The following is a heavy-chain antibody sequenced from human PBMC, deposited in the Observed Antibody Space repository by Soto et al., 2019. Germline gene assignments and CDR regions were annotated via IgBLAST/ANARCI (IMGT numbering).Heavy chain of an antibody. D-gene: IGHD2-15*01. CDR2: VTSDGGT. J-gene: IGHJ3*02. CDR1: GFTVSSHA. CDR3: APNVSCSGSSCQYYAFAI. V-gene: IGHV3-23*01. Sequence: EVQVLESGGGLVQPGGSLRLSCEGSGFTVSSHAMTWIRQAPVKGPEWVSTVTSDGGTDYADSVKGRFAMSRDTSEKTLSVEMNRRGAEDSDADDCAPNVSCSGSSCQYYAFAILGEGTLITSSS.